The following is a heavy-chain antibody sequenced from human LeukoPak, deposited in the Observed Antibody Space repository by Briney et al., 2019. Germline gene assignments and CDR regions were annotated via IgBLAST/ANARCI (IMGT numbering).Heavy chain of an antibody. J-gene: IGHJ4*02. CDR3: ARGPNSNWSGLDF. CDR2: ISPTGSTT. V-gene: IGHV3-74*01. Sequence: GRSLRLSCTASGFSFSGHWMHWARQLPGKGLVWVSRISPTGSTTSYADSVKGRFTVSRDNAKNTLYLQVNNLRAEDTAVYYCARGPNSNWSGLDFWGQGTLLTVSS. CDR1: GFSFSGHW. D-gene: IGHD6-6*01.